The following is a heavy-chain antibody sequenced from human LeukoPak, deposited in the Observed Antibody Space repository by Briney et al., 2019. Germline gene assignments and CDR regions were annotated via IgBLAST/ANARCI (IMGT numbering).Heavy chain of an antibody. Sequence: ASVKVSCKASGYTFSTYDINWVRQAPGQGLEWMGGMSPNSGNTGYAQKFQGRVTMTRNTSISTAYMELSSLRSEDTAVYYCARMAGGAVNWFDPWGQGTLVTVSS. D-gene: IGHD2-21*01. CDR2: MSPNSGNT. CDR1: GYTFSTYD. CDR3: ARMAGGAVNWFDP. V-gene: IGHV1-8*01. J-gene: IGHJ5*02.